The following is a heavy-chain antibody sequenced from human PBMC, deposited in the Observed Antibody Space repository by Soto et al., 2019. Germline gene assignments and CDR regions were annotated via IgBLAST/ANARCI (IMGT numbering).Heavy chain of an antibody. CDR3: ARDCITIFGVVTNYYYYGMDV. D-gene: IGHD3-3*01. J-gene: IGHJ6*02. Sequence: SVKVSCKASGGTFSSYAISWVRQAPGQGLEWMGGIIPIFGTANYAQKFQGRVTITADESTSTAYMELSSLRSEDTAVYYCARDCITIFGVVTNYYYYGMDVWGQGTTVTVSS. V-gene: IGHV1-69*13. CDR2: IIPIFGTA. CDR1: GGTFSSYA.